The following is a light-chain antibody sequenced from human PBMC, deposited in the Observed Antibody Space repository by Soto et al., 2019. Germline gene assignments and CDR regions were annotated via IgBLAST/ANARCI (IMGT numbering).Light chain of an antibody. V-gene: IGLV1-44*01. CDR1: SSNIGTYT. CDR2: SNN. CDR3: ATWDDNLNGIV. Sequence: QSVLTQPPSASGTPGQRVTISCSGSSSNIGTYTVNWYQQLPGMAPKLLIHSNNHRPSGVPDRFSGSKSGTSASLAISGLQSEDEANYYCATWDDNLNGIVFGGGTKLTV. J-gene: IGLJ3*02.